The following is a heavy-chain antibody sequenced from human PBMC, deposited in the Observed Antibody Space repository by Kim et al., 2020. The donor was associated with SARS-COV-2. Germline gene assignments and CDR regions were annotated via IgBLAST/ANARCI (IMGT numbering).Heavy chain of an antibody. V-gene: IGHV3-11*03. J-gene: IGHJ6*02. D-gene: IGHD1-26*01. CDR3: ARWEWEGELYGMDV. Sequence: ADSVKGRFTISRDNAQNSLYLQMNSLRAEDTAVYYCARWEWEGELYGMDVWGQGTTVTVSS.